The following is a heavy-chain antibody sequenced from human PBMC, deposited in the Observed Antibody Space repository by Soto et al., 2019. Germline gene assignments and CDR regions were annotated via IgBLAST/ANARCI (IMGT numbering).Heavy chain of an antibody. Sequence: EVQLLESGGGLVEPGGSRRLSCAASGFTFSSYTMSWVRQAPGKGLEWVSTISGSGSSTYSADSVMGRFTISRDNSKLPLYLQMNSLRVEDTAIYYCAKAWGIDYWGHGTLVTVSS. J-gene: IGHJ4*01. CDR1: GFTFSSYT. D-gene: IGHD7-27*01. CDR2: ISGSGSST. V-gene: IGHV3-23*01. CDR3: AKAWGIDY.